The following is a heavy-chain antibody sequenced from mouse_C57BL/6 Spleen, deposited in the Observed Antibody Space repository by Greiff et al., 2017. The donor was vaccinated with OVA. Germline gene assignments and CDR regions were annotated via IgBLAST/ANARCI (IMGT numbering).Heavy chain of an antibody. J-gene: IGHJ4*01. V-gene: IGHV1-82*01. CDR3: ARYDYDDYYAMDY. CDR1: GYAFSSSW. CDR2: IYPGDGDT. D-gene: IGHD2-4*01. Sequence: VQLQQSGPELVKPGASVKISCKASGYAFSSSWMNWVKQRPGKGLEWIGRIYPGDGDTNYNGKFKGKATLTADKSSSTAYMQLSSLTSEDSAVYFCARYDYDDYYAMDYWGQGTSVTVSS.